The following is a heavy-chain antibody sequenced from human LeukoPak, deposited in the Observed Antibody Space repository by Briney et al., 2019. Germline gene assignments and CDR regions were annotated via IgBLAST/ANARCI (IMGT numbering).Heavy chain of an antibody. J-gene: IGHJ4*02. CDR2: INPNSGGT. V-gene: IGHV1-2*02. CDR3: ARDQSDIAAAGTGTFF. D-gene: IGHD6-13*01. CDR1: GYTFTGYY. Sequence: ASVKVSCKASGYTFTGYYMHWVRQAPGQGLEWMGWINPNSGGTNYAQKFQGRVTMTRDTSISTAHMELSRLRSDDTAVYYCARDQSDIAAAGTGTFFWGQGTLVTVSS.